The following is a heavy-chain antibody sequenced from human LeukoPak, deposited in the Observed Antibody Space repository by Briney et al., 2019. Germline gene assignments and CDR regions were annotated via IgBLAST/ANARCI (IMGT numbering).Heavy chain of an antibody. CDR1: GFTFSSYA. V-gene: IGHV3-23*01. D-gene: IGHD3-22*01. Sequence: GGSLRLSCAASGFTFSSYAMSWVRQAPGKGLEWVSAISGSGGSTYYADSVKGRFTISRDNSKNTLYLQMSSLRAEDTAVYYCAKLPLSMIVVVTYFDYWGQGTLVTVSS. CDR3: AKLPLSMIVVVTYFDY. CDR2: ISGSGGST. J-gene: IGHJ4*02.